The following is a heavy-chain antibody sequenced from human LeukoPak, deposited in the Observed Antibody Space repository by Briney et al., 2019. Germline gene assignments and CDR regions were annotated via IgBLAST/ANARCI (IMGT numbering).Heavy chain of an antibody. Sequence: GGSLRLSCAASGFTFNSYSMNWVRQAPGKGLEWVSYISSTSSTIYYTESVKGRFTISRDNAKNSLYLQMNSLRAEDTAVYYCARLVRGVPLYYFDYWGQGTLVTVSS. V-gene: IGHV3-48*04. D-gene: IGHD3-10*01. CDR3: ARLVRGVPLYYFDY. J-gene: IGHJ4*02. CDR2: ISSTSSTI. CDR1: GFTFNSYS.